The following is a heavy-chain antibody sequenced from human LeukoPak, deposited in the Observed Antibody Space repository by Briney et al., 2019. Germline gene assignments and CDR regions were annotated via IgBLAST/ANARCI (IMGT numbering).Heavy chain of an antibody. CDR3: AKGRPDLYSSGWYLREFDY. D-gene: IGHD6-19*01. CDR1: GFTFSSYA. J-gene: IGHJ4*02. CDR2: ISGSGGST. Sequence: GGSLRLSCAASGFTFSSYAMSWVRQAPGKGLEWVSAISGSGGSTYYADSVKGRFTISRGNSKNTLYLQMNSLRAEDTAVYYCAKGRPDLYSSGWYLREFDYWGQGTLVTVSS. V-gene: IGHV3-23*01.